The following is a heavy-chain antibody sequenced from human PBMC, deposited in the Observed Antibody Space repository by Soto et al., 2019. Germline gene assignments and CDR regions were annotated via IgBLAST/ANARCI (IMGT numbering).Heavy chain of an antibody. J-gene: IGHJ4*01. CDR2: ISSGSSTI. CDR1: GFTFSAYS. V-gene: IGHV3-48*02. Sequence: EVQLVESGGGLVQPGGSLRLSCAASGFTFSAYSMNWVRQAPGKGLEWISYISSGSSTINSADSVKGRFTISRNNAKNSVFLKMNSRRDEDTAVYYCARYSAWAFDYWGRGTLVTVSS. CDR3: ARYSAWAFDY. D-gene: IGHD6-19*01.